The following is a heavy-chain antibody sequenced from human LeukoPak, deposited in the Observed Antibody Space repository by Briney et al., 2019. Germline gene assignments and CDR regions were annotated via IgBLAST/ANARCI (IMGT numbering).Heavy chain of an antibody. CDR2: ISWNRGSI. CDR3: AKGYCSSITCHADY. Sequence: PGGSLRLSCAASGFTFDVYAMHWVRQAPGKGLEWVSGISWNRGSIGYADSVKGRFTISRDNAKMSLYLQMNSLRAEDTALFYCAKGYCSSITCHADYWGQGTLVTASS. D-gene: IGHD2-2*01. V-gene: IGHV3-9*01. CDR1: GFTFDVYA. J-gene: IGHJ4*02.